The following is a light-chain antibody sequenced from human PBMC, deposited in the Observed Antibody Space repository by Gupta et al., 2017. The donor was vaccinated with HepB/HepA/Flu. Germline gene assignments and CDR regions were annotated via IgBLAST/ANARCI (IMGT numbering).Light chain of an antibody. V-gene: IGLV2-18*02. CDR3: SSYTSSSTFVV. CDR1: SSDVGSYNR. CDR2: EVS. J-gene: IGLJ2*01. Sequence: QSALTQTPSVSGSPGQSVTISCTGTSSDVGSYNRVSWYQQPPGTAPKLRIYEVSNRPSGVPDRFSGSKSGNTASLTISGLQAEDEADYYCSSYTSSSTFVVFGGGTKLTVL.